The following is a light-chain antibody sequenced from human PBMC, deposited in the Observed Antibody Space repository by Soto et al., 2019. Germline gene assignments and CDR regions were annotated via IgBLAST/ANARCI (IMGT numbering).Light chain of an antibody. V-gene: IGLV1-44*01. J-gene: IGLJ3*02. CDR1: TSNIGGNT. CDR3: AAWDDSLSAVT. Sequence: QSVLTQPPSASGTPGQRVTISCSGSTSNIGGNTVNWYQQLPGTAPKLLIYSNNQRPSGVPDRFSGSKSGTSASLAISRLQSEDEAAYYCAAWDDSLSAVTLGGGTKLTVI. CDR2: SNN.